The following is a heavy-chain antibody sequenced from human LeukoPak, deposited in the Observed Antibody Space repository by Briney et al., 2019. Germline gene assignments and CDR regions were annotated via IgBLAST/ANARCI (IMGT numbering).Heavy chain of an antibody. V-gene: IGHV1-18*01. J-gene: IGHJ4*02. D-gene: IGHD3-22*01. Sequence: ASVKVSCKASGYTFTSYGISWVRQAPGQGLEWMGWISAYNGNTNYAQKLPGRVTMTTDTSTSTAYMELRSLRSDDTAVYYCARGQGVITTGLTDYWGQGTLVTVSS. CDR3: ARGQGVITTGLTDY. CDR2: ISAYNGNT. CDR1: GYTFTSYG.